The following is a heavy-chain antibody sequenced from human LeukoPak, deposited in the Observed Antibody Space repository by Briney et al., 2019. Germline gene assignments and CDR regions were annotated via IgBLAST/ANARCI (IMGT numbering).Heavy chain of an antibody. Sequence: GGSLRLSCAASGLTFSSYSLNWVRQAPGKGLEWVSSISSDSSYIYYADSVKGRFSISRDNAKNSLSLQMNSLRVEDTAVYYCARVNIYYGMDVWGQGTTVTVSS. J-gene: IGHJ6*02. CDR3: ARVNIYYGMDV. D-gene: IGHD3-10*02. V-gene: IGHV3-21*01. CDR1: GLTFSSYS. CDR2: ISSDSSYI.